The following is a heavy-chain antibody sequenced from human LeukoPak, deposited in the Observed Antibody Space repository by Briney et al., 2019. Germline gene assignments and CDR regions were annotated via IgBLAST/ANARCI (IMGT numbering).Heavy chain of an antibody. J-gene: IGHJ4*02. V-gene: IGHV3-53*01. D-gene: IGHD6-19*01. CDR3: ARSVGAVAGTFDY. CDR2: IYSGGST. Sequence: GGSLRLSCAASGFTVSSNYMSWVRQAPGKGLEWVSVIYSGGSTYYAASVKGRFTISRDNPKNTLHLQMNSLRAEDTAVYYCARSVGAVAGTFDYWGQGTLVTVSS. CDR1: GFTVSSNY.